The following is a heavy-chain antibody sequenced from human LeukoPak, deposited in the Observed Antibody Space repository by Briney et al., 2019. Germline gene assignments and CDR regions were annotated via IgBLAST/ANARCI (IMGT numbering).Heavy chain of an antibody. CDR3: AKGSDYPDN. V-gene: IGHV3-30*18. Sequence: PGGSLRLSCAASGFTLSSYGMHWVRQAPGKGLEWVAVISYDGSNKYYADSVKGRFTISRDNSKNTLYLQMNSLRAEDTCVYYCAKGSDYPDNWGQGTLVTVSS. CDR2: ISYDGSNK. CDR1: GFTLSSYG. J-gene: IGHJ4*02.